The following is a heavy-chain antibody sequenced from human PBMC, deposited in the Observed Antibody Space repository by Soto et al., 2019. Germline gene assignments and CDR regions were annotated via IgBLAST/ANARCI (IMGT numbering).Heavy chain of an antibody. D-gene: IGHD7-27*01. V-gene: IGHV3-23*01. Sequence: GGSLRLSCAASGFTFSSYAMSWVRQAPGKGLEWVSAISGSGGSTYYADSVKGLFTITRDNSKNTLYLQMNRLRAEDTAVYYCAKVVSGAFDAFDTWGKGTMGNVSS. CDR3: AKVVSGAFDAFDT. CDR1: GFTFSSYA. J-gene: IGHJ3*02. CDR2: ISGSGGST.